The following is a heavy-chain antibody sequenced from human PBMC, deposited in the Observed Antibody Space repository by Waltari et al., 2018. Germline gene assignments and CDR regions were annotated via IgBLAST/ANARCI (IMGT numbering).Heavy chain of an antibody. V-gene: IGHV3-43*01. CDR3: AKDKGDVPFDY. D-gene: IGHD3-16*01. CDR2: ISWDGGST. CDR1: GLTFGDYT. Sequence: EVQLVESGGVVVQPGGSLRLSCAASGLTFGDYTMHWVRQAPGKGLEWVSLISWDGGSTYYADSVKGRFTISRDNSKNSLYLQMNSLRTEDTALYYCAKDKGDVPFDYWGQGTLVTVSS. J-gene: IGHJ4*02.